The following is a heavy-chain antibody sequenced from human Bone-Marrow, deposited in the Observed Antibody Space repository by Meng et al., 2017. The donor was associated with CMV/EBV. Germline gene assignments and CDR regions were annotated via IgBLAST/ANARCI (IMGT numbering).Heavy chain of an antibody. CDR2: IKSKTDGGTT. CDR1: GFTFSNAW. Sequence: GESLKISCAASGFTFSNAWMSWVRQAPGKGLEWVGRIKSKTDGGTTDYAAPVKGRFPISRDDSKNTLYLQMNSLKTEDTAVYYCTPYSSSTSRYRVDKNWFDPWGQGTLVTVSS. CDR3: TPYSSSTSRYRVDKNWFDP. J-gene: IGHJ5*02. D-gene: IGHD2-2*02. V-gene: IGHV3-15*01.